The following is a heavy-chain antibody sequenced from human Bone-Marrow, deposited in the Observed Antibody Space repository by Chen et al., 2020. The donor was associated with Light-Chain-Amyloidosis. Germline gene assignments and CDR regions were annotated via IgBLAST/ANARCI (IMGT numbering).Heavy chain of an antibody. D-gene: IGHD5-12*01. CDR1: GYTFPNYW. J-gene: IGHJ4*02. CDR2: IYPDDSDA. Sequence: EVQLDQSGPEVKKPGESLKISCTGSGYTFPNYWIVWGRQMPGKGLEWMGVIYPDDSDARYSPSFEGQVTISADKSITTAYLQWRSLKASDTAMYYCARRRDGYNFDYWGQGTLVTVSS. CDR3: ARRRDGYNFDY. V-gene: IGHV5-51*01.